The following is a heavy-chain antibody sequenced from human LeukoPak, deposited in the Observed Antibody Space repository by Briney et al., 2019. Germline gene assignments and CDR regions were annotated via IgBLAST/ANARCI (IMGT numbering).Heavy chain of an antibody. Sequence: GGSLRLSCAASGFTFSSYGMHWVRQAPGRGLEWVAVTSYDGSNKYYADSVKGRFTISRDNSKNTLYLQMNSLRAEDTAVYYCARDGTPITIFGVVIPPYYGMDVWGQGTTVTVSS. V-gene: IGHV3-30*03. D-gene: IGHD3-3*01. CDR1: GFTFSSYG. J-gene: IGHJ6*02. CDR3: ARDGTPITIFGVVIPPYYGMDV. CDR2: TSYDGSNK.